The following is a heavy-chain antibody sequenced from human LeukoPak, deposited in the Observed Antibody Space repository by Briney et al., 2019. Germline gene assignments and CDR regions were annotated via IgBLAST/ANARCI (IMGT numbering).Heavy chain of an antibody. D-gene: IGHD2-21*01. Sequence: SETLSLTCTVSGGSISTSSYYWGWIRQPPGKGLEWIGEINHSGSTNYNPSLKSRVTISIDTSKNQLSLKLSSVTAADTAVYYCARGMAFVDWGRGTLVTVSS. CDR2: INHSGST. CDR1: GGSISTSSYY. J-gene: IGHJ4*02. V-gene: IGHV4-39*07. CDR3: ARGMAFVD.